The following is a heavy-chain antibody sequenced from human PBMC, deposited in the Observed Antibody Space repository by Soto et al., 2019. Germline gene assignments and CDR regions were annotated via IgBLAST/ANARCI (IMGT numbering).Heavy chain of an antibody. Sequence: LGESLKISCKGSGYSFTSYWIGWVRQMPGKGLEWMGIIYPGDSDTRYSPSFQGQVTISADKSISTAYLQWSSLKASDTAMYYCARQLGTAAGPEDYYYYYMDVWGKGTTVTVSS. J-gene: IGHJ6*03. CDR2: IYPGDSDT. V-gene: IGHV5-51*01. D-gene: IGHD6-13*01. CDR1: GYSFTSYW. CDR3: ARQLGTAAGPEDYYYYYMDV.